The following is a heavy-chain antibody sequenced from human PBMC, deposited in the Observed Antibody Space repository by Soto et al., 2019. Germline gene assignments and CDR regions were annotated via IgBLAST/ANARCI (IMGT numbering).Heavy chain of an antibody. D-gene: IGHD1-26*01. Sequence: PGGSLRLSCVASGFTFSNFGVHWIRQAPGKGLEWVAVITYDGRNKYYADSVKGRFTISRDNSKNTLYLQMNGLRVDDTAFYYCPNDLGRTVGASWGQGTLVTVSS. J-gene: IGHJ5*02. CDR1: GFTFSNFG. CDR3: PNDLGRTVGAS. CDR2: ITYDGRNK. V-gene: IGHV3-30*18.